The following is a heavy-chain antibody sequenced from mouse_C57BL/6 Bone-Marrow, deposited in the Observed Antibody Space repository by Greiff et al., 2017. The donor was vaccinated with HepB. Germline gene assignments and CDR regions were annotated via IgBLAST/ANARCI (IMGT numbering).Heavy chain of an antibody. V-gene: IGHV7-1*01. Sequence: EVQVVESGGGLVQSGRSLRLSCATSGFTFSDFYMEWVRQAPGKGLEWIAASRKKANDYTTEYSASVKGRFIVSRDTSQSILYLQMNALRAEDTAIYYWAGGYGYDAMDYWGQGTSVTVSS. CDR2: SRKKANDYTT. CDR3: AGGYGYDAMDY. D-gene: IGHD1-1*02. J-gene: IGHJ4*01. CDR1: GFTFSDFY.